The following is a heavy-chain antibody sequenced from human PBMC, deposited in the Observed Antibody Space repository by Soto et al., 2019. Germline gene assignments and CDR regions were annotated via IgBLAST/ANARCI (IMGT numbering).Heavy chain of an antibody. Sequence: EVQLVESGGGLIQPGGSLRLSCAASGFTVSSNYMSWVRQAPGKGLEWVSVIYSGGSTYYADYVKGRFTISRDNSKNTLYLQMNSLRAEDMAVYYSARDRVESGYPEYFQHWGKGNLVTVSS. V-gene: IGHV3-53*01. CDR3: ARDRVESGYPEYFQH. CDR1: GFTVSSNY. J-gene: IGHJ1*01. CDR2: IYSGGST. D-gene: IGHD3-22*01.